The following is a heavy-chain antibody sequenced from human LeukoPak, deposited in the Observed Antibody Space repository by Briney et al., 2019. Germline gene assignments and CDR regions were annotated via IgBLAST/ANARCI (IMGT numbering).Heavy chain of an antibody. CDR2: IIPIFGTA. CDR1: GYTFTSYY. V-gene: IGHV1-69*05. J-gene: IGHJ5*02. D-gene: IGHD6-13*01. Sequence: GASVKVSCKASGYTFTSYYMHWVRQAPGQGLEWMGGIIPIFGTANYAQKFQGRVTITTDESTSTAYMELSSLRSEDTAVYYCARDYVRSYYSSSWEGRAYNWFDPWGQGTLVTVSS. CDR3: ARDYVRSYYSSSWEGRAYNWFDP.